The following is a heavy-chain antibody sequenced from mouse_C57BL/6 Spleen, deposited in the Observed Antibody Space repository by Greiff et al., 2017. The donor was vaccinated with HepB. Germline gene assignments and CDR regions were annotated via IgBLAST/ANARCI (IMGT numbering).Heavy chain of an antibody. J-gene: IGHJ3*01. Sequence: VQLQQSGPELVKPGASVKISCKASGYTFTDYYMNWVKQSHGKSLEWIGDINPNNGGTSYNQKFKGKATLTVDKSSSTAYMELRSLTSEDSAVYYCARQDYGSPPFAYWGQGTLVTVSA. D-gene: IGHD1-1*01. V-gene: IGHV1-26*01. CDR1: GYTFTDYY. CDR2: INPNNGGT. CDR3: ARQDYGSPPFAY.